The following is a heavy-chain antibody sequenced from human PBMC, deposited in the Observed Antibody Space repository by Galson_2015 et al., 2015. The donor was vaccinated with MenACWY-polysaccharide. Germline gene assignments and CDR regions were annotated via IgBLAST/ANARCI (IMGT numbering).Heavy chain of an antibody. Sequence: SLRLSCAASGFTFNSYAMSWVRQAPGKGLEWVSSISGSGAGTYNADSVKGRFTISRDNSKNTLYLQMNSLRAEDTAIYYCAKGDYYGSGSYYYFDYWGQGTLVTVSS. CDR2: ISGSGAGT. J-gene: IGHJ4*02. CDR3: AKGDYYGSGSYYYFDY. CDR1: GFTFNSYA. V-gene: IGHV3-23*01. D-gene: IGHD3-10*01.